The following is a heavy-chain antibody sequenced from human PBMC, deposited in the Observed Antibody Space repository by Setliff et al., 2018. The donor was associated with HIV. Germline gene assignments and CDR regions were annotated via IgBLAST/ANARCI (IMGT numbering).Heavy chain of an antibody. CDR3: ARRSEWFDP. Sequence: SETLSLTCTVPGVSISSYYWSWIRQPAGEGLEWIGRIYTSGRTNYDPSLKSRVTISVDTSKNQFSLKLAYVTAADTAVYFCARRSEWFDPWGQGTLVTVAS. J-gene: IGHJ5*02. CDR2: IYTSGRT. V-gene: IGHV4-4*07. CDR1: GVSISSYY.